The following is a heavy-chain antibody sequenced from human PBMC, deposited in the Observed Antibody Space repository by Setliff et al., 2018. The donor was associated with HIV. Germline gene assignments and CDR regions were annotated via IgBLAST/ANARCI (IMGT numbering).Heavy chain of an antibody. D-gene: IGHD5-18*01. CDR3: AALKGYSYGRGCFDP. Sequence: LRLSCAASGFTFSSYAMSWVRQAPGKGLEWVSVISGSGGTTYYADSVKGRFTISRDNSKNTVFLQMNSLRGEDTAVYYCAALKGYSYGRGCFDPWGQGTLVTVSS. CDR1: GFTFSSYA. V-gene: IGHV3-23*01. CDR2: ISGSGGTT. J-gene: IGHJ5*02.